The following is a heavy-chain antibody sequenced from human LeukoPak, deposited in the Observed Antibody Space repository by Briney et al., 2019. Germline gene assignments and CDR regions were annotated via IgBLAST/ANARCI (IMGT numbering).Heavy chain of an antibody. V-gene: IGHV1-2*02. J-gene: IGHJ4*02. CDR1: GHTLIDYH. Sequence: ASVKVSCKASGHTLIDYHMHWVRQAPGQGLEWMGWIMSNSGGINYAQEFQGRVTMTRDTSSSTVYMELSSLRSDDTAIYYCARDPVDGYNLFDYWGQGTLVTVSS. CDR2: IMSNSGGI. D-gene: IGHD5-24*01. CDR3: ARDPVDGYNLFDY.